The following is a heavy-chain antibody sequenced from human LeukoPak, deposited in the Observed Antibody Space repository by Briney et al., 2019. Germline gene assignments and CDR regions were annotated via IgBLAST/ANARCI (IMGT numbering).Heavy chain of an antibody. CDR1: GFXFSSYG. Sequence: PGGSLRLSCAASGFXFSSYGIHWVRQAPGKGLEWVAVIWYDGSNKYYADSVKGRFTISRDNSKNTLYLQMNSLRAEDTAVYYCARDPCIAAAGTCGMDVWGQGTTVTVSS. J-gene: IGHJ6*02. V-gene: IGHV3-33*01. D-gene: IGHD6-13*01. CDR3: ARDPCIAAAGTCGMDV. CDR2: IWYDGSNK.